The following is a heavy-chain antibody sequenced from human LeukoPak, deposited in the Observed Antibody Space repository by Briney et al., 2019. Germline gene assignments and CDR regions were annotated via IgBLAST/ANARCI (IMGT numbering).Heavy chain of an antibody. D-gene: IGHD3-22*01. V-gene: IGHV4-59*08. CDR1: GGSISSYN. CDR3: ARHSGSPHYYDSSGYYYGAFDI. CDR2: IYYSGST. Sequence: SETLSLTCTVTGGSISSYNWSWIRQPPGKGLEWIGYIYYSGSTNYNPSLKSRVTISVDTSKNQFSLKLSSVTAADTAVYYCARHSGSPHYYDSSGYYYGAFDIWGQGTMVTVSS. J-gene: IGHJ3*02.